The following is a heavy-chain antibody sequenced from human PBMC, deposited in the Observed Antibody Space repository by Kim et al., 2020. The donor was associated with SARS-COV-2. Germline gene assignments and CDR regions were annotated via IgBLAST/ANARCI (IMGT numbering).Heavy chain of an antibody. Sequence: SQTLSLTCTVSGDSITSHSYYWAWIRQPPGNGLEWIASIYYSGTTHYNPSLNSRVTISADTSKNQFSLKLTSVTAADTAVYYCARDGGLSSSWYVYFPHWGPGSMVTVSS. V-gene: IGHV4-39*07. CDR1: GDSITSHSYY. CDR3: ARDGGLSSSWYVYFPH. J-gene: IGHJ1*01. D-gene: IGHD6-13*01. CDR2: IYYSGTT.